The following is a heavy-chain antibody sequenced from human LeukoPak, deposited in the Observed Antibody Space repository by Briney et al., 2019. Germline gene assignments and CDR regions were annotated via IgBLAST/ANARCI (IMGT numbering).Heavy chain of an antibody. CDR1: RFSFSTYS. D-gene: IGHD3-16*01. Sequence: GGSLRLSCAASRFSFSTYSMHWVRQAPGKELEYVSSISSNGGTTYYANSVKGRFTISRDNSKNTLYLQMGSLRAEDMAVYYCARGGGPPDYWGQGTLVTVSS. CDR3: ARGGGPPDY. V-gene: IGHV3-64*01. CDR2: ISSNGGTT. J-gene: IGHJ4*02.